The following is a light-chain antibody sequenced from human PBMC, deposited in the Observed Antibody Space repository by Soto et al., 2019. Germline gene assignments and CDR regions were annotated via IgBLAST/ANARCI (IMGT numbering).Light chain of an antibody. CDR2: GAS. J-gene: IGKJ4*01. V-gene: IGKV3-15*01. CDR3: KQYNNWPPLT. CDR1: QSVSSN. Sequence: EIVMTQSPASLSVFPGERADLXCRASQSVSSNFVWYQQKAGKAPRLLIYGASTRATGIQARLIGSGSGKEFTLNISSLQSEDFAVYYCKQYNNWPPLTFGGGTKVDIK.